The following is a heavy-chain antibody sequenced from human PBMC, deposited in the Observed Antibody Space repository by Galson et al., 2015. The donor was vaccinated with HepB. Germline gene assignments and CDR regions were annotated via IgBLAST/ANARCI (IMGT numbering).Heavy chain of an antibody. CDR1: GFTFDDYA. CDR2: ISWNSGSI. CDR3: AKDGERRRWLQLIDY. V-gene: IGHV3-9*01. J-gene: IGHJ4*02. D-gene: IGHD5-24*01. Sequence: SLRLSCAASGFTFDDYAMHWVRQAPGKGLEWVSGISWNSGSIGYADSVKGRFTISRDNAKNSLYLQMNSLRAEDTALYYCAKDGERRRWLQLIDYWGQGTLVTVSS.